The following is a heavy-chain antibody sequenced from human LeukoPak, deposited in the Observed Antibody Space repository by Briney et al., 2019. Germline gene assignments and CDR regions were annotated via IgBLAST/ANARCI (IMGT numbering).Heavy chain of an antibody. Sequence: PSETLSLTCTVSGGSTSSYYWSWIRQSAGKGLEWIGHIYVSGSTTYNPSLNSRVTMSLDTSKNQFSLKLRSVTAADTAVYYCARAYYGSGSYYNPRRYYYYYMDVWGKGTTVTISS. CDR2: IYVSGST. J-gene: IGHJ6*03. CDR3: ARAYYGSGSYYNPRRYYYYYMDV. CDR1: GGSTSSYY. D-gene: IGHD3-10*01. V-gene: IGHV4-4*07.